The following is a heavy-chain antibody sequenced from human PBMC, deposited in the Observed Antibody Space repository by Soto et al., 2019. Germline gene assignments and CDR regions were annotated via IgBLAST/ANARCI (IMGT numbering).Heavy chain of an antibody. CDR3: ARRGENYYDSSGYYYAFDY. CDR1: GGSISSSSYY. D-gene: IGHD3-22*01. Sequence: SETLSLTCTVSGGSISSSSYYWGWIRQPPGKGLEWIGSIYYSGSTYYNPSLKSRVTISVDTSKNQFSLKLSSVTAADTAVYYCARRGENYYDSSGYYYAFDYWGQGTLVTVSS. V-gene: IGHV4-39*01. CDR2: IYYSGST. J-gene: IGHJ4*02.